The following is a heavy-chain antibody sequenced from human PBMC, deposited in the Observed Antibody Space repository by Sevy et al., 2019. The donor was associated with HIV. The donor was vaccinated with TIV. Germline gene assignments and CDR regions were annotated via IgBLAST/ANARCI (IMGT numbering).Heavy chain of an antibody. D-gene: IGHD6-13*01. CDR3: AREAGSSSFDY. Sequence: GGSLRLSCAATGFTVTSNYMSWVRQGPGKGLEWVSGFYNGDSTQYADSVKGRFTITRDKSNNTLYLQMDSLGAEDTAVYYCAREAGSSSFDYWGQGTLVTVSS. V-gene: IGHV3-53*01. CDR1: GFTVTSNY. J-gene: IGHJ4*02. CDR2: FYNGDST.